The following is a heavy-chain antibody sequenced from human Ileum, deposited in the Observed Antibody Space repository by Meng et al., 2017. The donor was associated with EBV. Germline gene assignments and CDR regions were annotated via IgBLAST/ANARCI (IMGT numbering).Heavy chain of an antibody. D-gene: IGHD3-22*01. V-gene: IGHV4-39*07. CDR1: GGSLSSSSYS. CDR2: MHISANP. Sequence: QGSGEELGTPSETLCRTGSVSGGSLSSSSYSWGRTRQPQGQGLRWIGNMHISANPYYTPSPQSRVTISADTSKNQSSLKLRSVTAADTAVYYCSNTYYDDSSGYAPFDYWGQGTLVTVSS. CDR3: SNTYYDDSSGYAPFDY. J-gene: IGHJ4*02.